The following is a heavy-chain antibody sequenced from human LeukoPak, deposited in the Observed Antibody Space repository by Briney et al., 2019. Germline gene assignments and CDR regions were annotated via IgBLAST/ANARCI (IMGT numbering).Heavy chain of an antibody. CDR2: ISYSGST. J-gene: IGHJ4*02. CDR1: GGSFSGHY. CDR3: ARGGDDYVWGSYRYFDY. D-gene: IGHD3-16*02. V-gene: IGHV4-34*01. Sequence: SETLSLTCAVYGGSFSGHYWSWTRQPPGTGLEWIGEISYSGSTNYNPTPKSRVTISVGASKYQFSLKLSSVTAAGTAVYYCARGGDDYVWGSYRYFDYWGQGTLVTVSS.